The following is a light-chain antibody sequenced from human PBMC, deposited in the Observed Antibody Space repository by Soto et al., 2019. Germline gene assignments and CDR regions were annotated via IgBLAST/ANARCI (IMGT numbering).Light chain of an antibody. V-gene: IGKV1-5*01. CDR3: QQYNSYSVNA. J-gene: IGKJ2*01. CDR1: QSISGW. Sequence: DIQMTQSPYTLSPSVGDRVSITCRASQSISGWLAWYQQKPGKAPKLLIYDASSLESGVPSRFSGSGSGTEFSLTISRLQPDDFATYYYQQYNSYSVNAFGQGTKLGIK. CDR2: DAS.